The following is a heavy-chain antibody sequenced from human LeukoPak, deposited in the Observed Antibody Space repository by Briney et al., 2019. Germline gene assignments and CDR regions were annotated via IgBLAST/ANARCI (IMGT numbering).Heavy chain of an antibody. V-gene: IGHV3-9*01. CDR2: ISWNSGSI. Sequence: PGGSLRLSCAASGFTFDDYAMHWVRQAPGKGLEWVSGISWNSGSIGYADSVKGRFTISRDNAKNSLYLQMNSLRAEDTALYYCAKTPLGIAVAGHFDYWGQGTLVTVSS. J-gene: IGHJ4*02. D-gene: IGHD6-19*01. CDR3: AKTPLGIAVAGHFDY. CDR1: GFTFDDYA.